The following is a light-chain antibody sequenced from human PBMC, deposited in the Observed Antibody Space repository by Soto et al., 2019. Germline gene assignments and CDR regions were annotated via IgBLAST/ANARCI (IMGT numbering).Light chain of an antibody. CDR2: LNSDGSH. V-gene: IGLV4-69*01. Sequence: QSVLTQSPSASASLGASVKLTCTLSSGHSNYAIAWHQQQSEKGPRYLMKLNSDGSHSKGDGIPDRFSGSSSGAERYLTISSLQSEGEADYYCQTWGSGIVVFGGGNKLTVL. J-gene: IGLJ2*01. CDR1: SGHSNYA. CDR3: QTWGSGIVV.